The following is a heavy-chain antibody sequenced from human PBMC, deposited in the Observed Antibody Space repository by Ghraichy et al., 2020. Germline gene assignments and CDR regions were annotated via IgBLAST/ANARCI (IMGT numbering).Heavy chain of an antibody. J-gene: IGHJ4*02. CDR1: GFTFSSYW. CDR3: ARERAPHY. Sequence: GESLNISCAASGFTFSSYWMSLVRQAPGKGLEWVANIKQDGSEKYYVDSVKGRFTISRDNAKNSLYLQMNSLRAEDTAVYYCARERAPHYWGQGTLVTVSS. CDR2: IKQDGSEK. V-gene: IGHV3-7*01.